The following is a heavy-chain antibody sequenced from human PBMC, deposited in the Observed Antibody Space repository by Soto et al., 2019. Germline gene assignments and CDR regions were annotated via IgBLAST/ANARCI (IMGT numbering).Heavy chain of an antibody. CDR3: AIGRQLPPSCYYYGMDV. CDR1: GGTFSSYA. CDR2: IIPILGIA. V-gene: IGHV1-69*10. Sequence: ASVKVSCKASGGTFSSYAISWVRQAPGQGLEWMGGIIPILGIANYAQKFQGRVTITADKSTSTAYMELSSLRSEDTAVYYCAIGRQLPPSCYYYGMDVWGQGTKVTVSS. J-gene: IGHJ6*02. D-gene: IGHD2-2*01.